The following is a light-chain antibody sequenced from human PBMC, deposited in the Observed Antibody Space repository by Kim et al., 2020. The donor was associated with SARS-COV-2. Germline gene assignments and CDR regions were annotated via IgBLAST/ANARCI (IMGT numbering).Light chain of an antibody. CDR1: QDISTL. CDR3: HQSTTFPLT. J-gene: IGKJ4*01. Sequence: DIQMTQSPSSVSASVGDRVSITCRASQDISTLLAWYQQKPGKAPKLLIYHASTLERGVPLRFSGSGSGTEFTLSISSLQPEDIATYHCHQSTTFPLTFGGGTKVDMK. CDR2: HAS. V-gene: IGKV1-12*01.